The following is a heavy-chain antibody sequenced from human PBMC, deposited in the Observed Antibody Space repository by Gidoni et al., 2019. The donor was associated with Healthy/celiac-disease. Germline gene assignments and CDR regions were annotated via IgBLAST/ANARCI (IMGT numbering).Heavy chain of an antibody. CDR2: ISSSSSYI. CDR1: GFTFSSYS. J-gene: IGHJ4*02. V-gene: IGHV3-21*01. Sequence: EVQLVESGGGLVKPGGSLRLSCAASGFTFSSYSMNWVRQAPGKGLEWGSSISSSSSYIYYADSVKGRFTISRDNAKNSLYLQMNSLRAEDTAVYYCARDSGNAETKPFPGDWGQGTLVTVSS. D-gene: IGHD2-2*01. CDR3: ARDSGNAETKPFPGD.